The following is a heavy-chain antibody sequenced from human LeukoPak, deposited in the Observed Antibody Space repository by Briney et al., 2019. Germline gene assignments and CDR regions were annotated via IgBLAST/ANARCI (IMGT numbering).Heavy chain of an antibody. CDR1: GFTVSSNY. CDR3: ARDPSSGSHSGDY. V-gene: IGHV3-53*01. D-gene: IGHD1-26*01. Sequence: GGSLRLSCAASGFTVSSNYMSWVRQAPGKGLECVSVIYSGGSTYYADSVKGGFTISRDNSKNTLYLQMNSLRAEDTAVYYCARDPSSGSHSGDYWGQGTLVTVSS. CDR2: IYSGGST. J-gene: IGHJ4*02.